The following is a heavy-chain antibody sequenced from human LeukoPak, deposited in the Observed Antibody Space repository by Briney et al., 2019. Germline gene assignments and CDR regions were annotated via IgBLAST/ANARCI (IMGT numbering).Heavy chain of an antibody. CDR1: GFTFSSYV. CDR2: ISGSGGST. D-gene: IGHD5-24*01. CDR3: AKGGGDGYNWGYYFDY. Sequence: GGSLRLSCAASGFTFSSYVMSWVRQAPGKGLEWVSGISGSGGSTYYADSVKGRFTISRDNSKNTLYLQMNSLRAEDTAVYYCAKGGGDGYNWGYYFDYWGQGTPVTVSS. V-gene: IGHV3-23*01. J-gene: IGHJ4*02.